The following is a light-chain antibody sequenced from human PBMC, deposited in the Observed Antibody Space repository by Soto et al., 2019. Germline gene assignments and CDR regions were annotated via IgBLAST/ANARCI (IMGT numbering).Light chain of an antibody. Sequence: DVQMTQSPSSLSASVGDRVTITCRASQSIRSYLNWYQQKPGIAPKLLIYAASSLQSGVPSRFSGSGSGTDFTLTISSLQPEDFATYYCQQSYSTPQTFGQGTKVEIK. CDR1: QSIRSY. J-gene: IGKJ1*01. CDR3: QQSYSTPQT. CDR2: AAS. V-gene: IGKV1-39*01.